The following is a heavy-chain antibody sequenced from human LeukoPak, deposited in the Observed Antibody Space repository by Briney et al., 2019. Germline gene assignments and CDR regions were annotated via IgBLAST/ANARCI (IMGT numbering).Heavy chain of an antibody. Sequence: PGGSLRLSCAAPGFTFSSYSMNWVRQAPGKGLEWVSYISSSSSTIYYADSVKGRFTISRDNAKNSLYLQMNSLRAEDTAVYYCARDRATGTYYYGSGSFVGDYYGMDVWGQGTTVTVSS. CDR1: GFTFSSYS. CDR3: ARDRATGTYYYGSGSFVGDYYGMDV. CDR2: ISSSSSTI. V-gene: IGHV3-48*01. J-gene: IGHJ6*02. D-gene: IGHD3-10*01.